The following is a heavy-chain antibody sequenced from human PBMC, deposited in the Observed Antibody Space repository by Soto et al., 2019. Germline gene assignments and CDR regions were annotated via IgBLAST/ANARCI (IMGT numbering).Heavy chain of an antibody. CDR2: ISYDGSHE. V-gene: IGHV3-30-3*01. Sequence: GGSLRLSCAASGFNFNYYPIHWVRQAPGKGLEWVALISYDGSHEYYADSVKGRFSLSRDNSKNTVYLQMTGLRVDDTAVYYCARDEVLRYLDHHYVDVWGQGTTVTVSS. J-gene: IGHJ6*02. CDR3: ARDEVLRYLDHHYVDV. CDR1: GFNFNYYP. D-gene: IGHD1-26*01.